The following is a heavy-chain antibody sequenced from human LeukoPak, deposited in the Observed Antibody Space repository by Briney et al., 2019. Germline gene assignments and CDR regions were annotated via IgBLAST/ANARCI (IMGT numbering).Heavy chain of an antibody. J-gene: IGHJ5*02. CDR3: ARQVGATNSRNWFDP. CDR1: GFTFSDPY. CDR2: ISSSGSTI. D-gene: IGHD1-26*01. V-gene: IGHV3-11*04. Sequence: GGSLRLSCEASGFTFSDPYMSWIRQAPGKGLEWVSYISSSGSTIYYADSVKGRFTISRDNAKNSLYLQMNSLRAEDTAVYYCARQVGATNSRNWFDPWGQGTLVTVSS.